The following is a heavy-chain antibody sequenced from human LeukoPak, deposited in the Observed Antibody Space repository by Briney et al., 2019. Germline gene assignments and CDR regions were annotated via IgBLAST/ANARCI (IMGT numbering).Heavy chain of an antibody. Sequence: GESLKISCKGSGYSFTSYWIGWVRQMPGKGLEWMGIIYPGDSDTRYSPSFQGQVTISADKSISTAYLQWSSLKASDTAMYYCARLSRRDDFSGNRFDPWGQGTLVTVSS. CDR3: ARLSRRDDFSGNRFDP. CDR1: GYSFTSYW. CDR2: IYPGDSDT. J-gene: IGHJ5*02. V-gene: IGHV5-51*01. D-gene: IGHD3/OR15-3a*01.